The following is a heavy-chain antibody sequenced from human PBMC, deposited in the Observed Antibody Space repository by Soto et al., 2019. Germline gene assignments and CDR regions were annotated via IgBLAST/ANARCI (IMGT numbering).Heavy chain of an antibody. CDR2: IFWTNDV. V-gene: IGHV2-5*01. Sequence: QITLKESGPTLVKPTQTLTLTCTLSGFSLRSPGVGVGWIRQTPGKALEWLALIFWTNDVRYSPSLRSRLTITKDTPKNQVVLTMTNVDPVDTGTYYCTHRRNVYSDSAAEFDYCGQGILVSVSS. CDR1: GFSLRSPGVG. J-gene: IGHJ4*02. CDR3: THRRNVYSDSAAEFDY. D-gene: IGHD4-17*01.